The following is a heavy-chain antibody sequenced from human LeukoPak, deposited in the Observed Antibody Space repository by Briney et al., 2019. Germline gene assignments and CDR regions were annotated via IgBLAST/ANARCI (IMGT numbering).Heavy chain of an antibody. CDR3: ARVVGLLALVWFDP. J-gene: IGHJ5*02. CDR1: GGSFSGYY. Sequence: SETLSLTCAVYGGSFSGYYWSWIRQPPGKGLEWIGEINHSGSTNYNPSLKSRVTISVDTSKNQFSLKLSSVTAADTAVYYCARVVGLLALVWFDPWGQGTLVTVSS. CDR2: INHSGST. V-gene: IGHV4-34*01. D-gene: IGHD1-7*01.